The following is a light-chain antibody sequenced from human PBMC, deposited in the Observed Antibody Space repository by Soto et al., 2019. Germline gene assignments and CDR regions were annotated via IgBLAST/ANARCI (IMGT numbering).Light chain of an antibody. V-gene: IGLV2-14*01. CDR3: SSYTSTTTGVL. Sequence: QSVLTQPASVSGSPGQSITISCTGTSTDVGTYNYVSWYQQRPDTAPKLIIYEVSNRPSGISNRFSGSKSGNTASLTISGLQAEDEADYYCSSYTSTTTGVLFGGGTQLTV. CDR1: STDVGTYNY. J-gene: IGLJ2*01. CDR2: EVS.